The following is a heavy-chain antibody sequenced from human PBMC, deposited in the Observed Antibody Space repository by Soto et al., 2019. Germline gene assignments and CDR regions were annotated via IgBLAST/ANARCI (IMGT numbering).Heavy chain of an antibody. D-gene: IGHD5-18*01. V-gene: IGHV1-2*02. CDR2: INPNSGGT. Sequence: QVQLVQSGAEVKKPGASVKVSCKASGYTFTANYMHWVRQAPGQGLEWVGWINPNSGGTNYAQEFQGRVTMTRDTSINTGYMELSRLRSDDTAVYYCARVDGYSYGLGGGYWGQGTLVTVSA. J-gene: IGHJ4*02. CDR3: ARVDGYSYGLGGGY. CDR1: GYTFTANY.